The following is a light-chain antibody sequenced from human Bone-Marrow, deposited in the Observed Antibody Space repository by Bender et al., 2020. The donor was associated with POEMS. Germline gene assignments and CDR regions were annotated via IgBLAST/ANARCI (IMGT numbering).Light chain of an antibody. V-gene: IGLV2-23*02. J-gene: IGLJ2*01. CDR1: STNIGLYNY. CDR3: CSSAGSSTFVI. CDR2: DVT. Sequence: QSALTQPASVSGSPGQSITISCTGTSTNIGLYNYVAWYQQYPGKAPKLLIYDVTKRPLGISNRFSGSKSGNTASLTIFGLQAEDEADYYCCSSAGSSTFVIFGGGTKLTVL.